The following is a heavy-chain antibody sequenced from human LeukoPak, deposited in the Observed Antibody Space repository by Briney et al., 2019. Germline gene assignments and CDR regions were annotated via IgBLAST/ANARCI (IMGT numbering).Heavy chain of an antibody. CDR2: ISSSGSTI. D-gene: IGHD6-13*01. Sequence: PGGSLRLSCAASGFTFSSYEMNWVRQAPGKGLEWVSYISSSGSTIYYADSVKGRFTISRDNAKNSLYLQMNSLRAEDTAVYYCAGMSSSSWYDGYYYGMDVWGQGTTVTVSS. J-gene: IGHJ6*02. CDR3: AGMSSSSWYDGYYYGMDV. V-gene: IGHV3-48*03. CDR1: GFTFSSYE.